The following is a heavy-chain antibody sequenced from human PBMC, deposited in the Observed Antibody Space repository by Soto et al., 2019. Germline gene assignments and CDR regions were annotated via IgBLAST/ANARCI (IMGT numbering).Heavy chain of an antibody. D-gene: IGHD5-12*01. V-gene: IGHV4-4*02. CDR1: GASISSGKW. CDR3: GRDGDTGYSLAY. Sequence: QVQLQESGPGLVKPSETLSLTCTVSGASISSGKWWSWVRQPPGKGLEWIGEIYHSGNTNFNPSLKSRVTISVDQSKNQFSLRLSSVTAADTAVYYCGRDGDTGYSLAYWGPGTLVTVSS. CDR2: IYHSGNT. J-gene: IGHJ4*02.